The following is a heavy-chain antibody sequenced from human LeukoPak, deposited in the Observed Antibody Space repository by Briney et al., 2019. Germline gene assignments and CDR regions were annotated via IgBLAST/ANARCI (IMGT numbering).Heavy chain of an antibody. CDR1: GFTFRNYV. V-gene: IGHV3-30-3*01. Sequence: GGTLRLSCAASGFTFRNYVIHWVRQAQGKGLEWVAVTSSELNVKLYADSVKGRFTISRDNSRSTLYLQMNSLRPEDTAIYYCAREGYYGSGSPPSLYFDYWGQGTLVTVSS. J-gene: IGHJ4*02. D-gene: IGHD3-10*01. CDR2: TSSELNVK. CDR3: AREGYYGSGSPPSLYFDY.